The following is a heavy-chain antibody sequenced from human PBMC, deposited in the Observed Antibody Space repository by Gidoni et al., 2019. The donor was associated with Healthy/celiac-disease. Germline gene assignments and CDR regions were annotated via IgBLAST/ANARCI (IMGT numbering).Heavy chain of an antibody. J-gene: IGHJ3*02. CDR3: ASGVWYGEESEDALDI. CDR1: CGSISSGSYY. V-gene: IGHV4-61*02. Sequence: QVQLQESGPGLVKPSQTLSLTCTVSCGSISSGSYYWSWIRQPAGKGLEWIGRIDTRGRPNSLPFRRSRVRFTVDTDKNKFSLKLSLMSPGDEAVDVCASGVWYGEESEDALDIWGQGTMVTVSS. D-gene: IGHD3-10*01. CDR2: IDTRGRP.